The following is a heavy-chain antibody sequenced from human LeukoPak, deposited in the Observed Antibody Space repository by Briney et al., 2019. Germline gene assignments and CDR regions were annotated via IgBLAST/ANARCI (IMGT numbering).Heavy chain of an antibody. V-gene: IGHV4-4*02. CDR1: GGSISSSNW. J-gene: IGHJ4*02. Sequence: SETLSLTCAVSGGSISSSNWWSWVRQPPGKGPEWIGEIYRSGSTNYNPSLKSRVTISVDKSKNQFSLKLSSVTAADTAMYYCARYRGASGYHFDYWGQGTLVTVSS. D-gene: IGHD5-12*01. CDR3: ARYRGASGYHFDY. CDR2: IYRSGST.